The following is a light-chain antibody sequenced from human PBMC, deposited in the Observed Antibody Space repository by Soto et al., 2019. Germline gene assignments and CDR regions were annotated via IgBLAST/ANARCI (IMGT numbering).Light chain of an antibody. Sequence: EIVMTQSPATLSVSPGERATLSCRASQSVGSNLAWYQLKPGQAPRLLIYGASTRATGIPARFSGSGSGIDFTLTISSLQSEDFAIYFCQQYNNWPPDRTFGQGTKVEIK. V-gene: IGKV3-15*01. CDR1: QSVGSN. CDR2: GAS. J-gene: IGKJ1*01. CDR3: QQYNNWPPDRT.